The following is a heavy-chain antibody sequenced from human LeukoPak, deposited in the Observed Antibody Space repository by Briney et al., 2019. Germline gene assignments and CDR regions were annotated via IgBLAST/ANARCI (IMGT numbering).Heavy chain of an antibody. CDR2: IKQDGGEI. Sequence: GGSLRLSCAASGFTFSRYWMSWVRQVPRKGLEWVANIKQDGGEIYYVDSVKGRFTISRDNAKSSLYLQMNSLRAGDTAVYYCARDKGDYDTSGSLFVFGGQGTLVTVSS. CDR3: ARDKGDYDTSGSLFVF. CDR1: GFTFSRYW. J-gene: IGHJ4*02. D-gene: IGHD3-22*01. V-gene: IGHV3-7*03.